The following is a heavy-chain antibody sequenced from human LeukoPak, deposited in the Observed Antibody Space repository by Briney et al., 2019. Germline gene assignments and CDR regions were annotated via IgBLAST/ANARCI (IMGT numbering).Heavy chain of an antibody. CDR3: AKTASGGTAAADRIVVEDY. CDR1: GGSISSGGYY. D-gene: IGHD6-13*01. CDR2: IYYSGST. Sequence: PSQTLSLTCTVSGGSISSGGYYWSWIRQHPGKGLEWIGYIYYSGSTYYNPSLKSRVTISVDTSKNQFSLKLSSVTAADTAVYYCAKTASGGTAAADRIVVEDYWGQGTLVTVSS. J-gene: IGHJ4*02. V-gene: IGHV4-31*03.